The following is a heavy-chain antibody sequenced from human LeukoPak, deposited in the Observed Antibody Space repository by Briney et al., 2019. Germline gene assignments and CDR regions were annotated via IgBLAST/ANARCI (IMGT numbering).Heavy chain of an antibody. CDR3: AKGHCSSSSCFPNYYYNMDV. CDR1: GFTFDEYA. CDR2: ISWNSGSI. V-gene: IGHV3-9*01. Sequence: PGGSLRLSCAGSGFTFDEYAMHWVRQAPGKGLEWVSGISWNSGSIAYADSVKGRFTISRDNGKNLLFLQMSSLRAADTALYYCAKGHCSSSSCFPNYYYNMDVWGKGTTVTVSS. J-gene: IGHJ6*03. D-gene: IGHD2-15*01.